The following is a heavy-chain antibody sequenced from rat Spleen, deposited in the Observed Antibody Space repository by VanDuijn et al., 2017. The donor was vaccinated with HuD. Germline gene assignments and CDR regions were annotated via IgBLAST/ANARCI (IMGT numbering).Heavy chain of an antibody. CDR2: ISYDGSNT. CDR3: VRQGYLRDWYFDF. Sequence: EVQLVESDGGLVRPGRSLKLSCATSGFTFSDFYMAWVRQAPTKGLDWVASISYDGSNTYYRDSVKGRFTISRDNGRSTLYLELDSLRSEDMATYYCVRQGYLRDWYFDFWGPGTMVTVSS. J-gene: IGHJ1*01. V-gene: IGHV5-29*01. CDR1: GFTFSDFY. D-gene: IGHD2-5*01.